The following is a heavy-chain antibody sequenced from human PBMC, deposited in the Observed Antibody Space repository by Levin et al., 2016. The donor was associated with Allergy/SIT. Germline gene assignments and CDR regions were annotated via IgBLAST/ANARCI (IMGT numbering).Heavy chain of an antibody. J-gene: IGHJ1*01. V-gene: IGHV1-3*01. CDR2: VNPGNGNI. CDR1: GYNFTHYA. Sequence: ASVKVSCKASGYNFTHYAMHWVRQAPGQRLEWMGWVNPGNGNIKYSPKFQGRVTITRDTSASTAYMELSSLRSEDTAVYFCARGPLGTQLWPTGVFQQWGQGTLVSVSS. D-gene: IGHD7-27*01. CDR3: ARGPLGTQLWPTGVFQQ.